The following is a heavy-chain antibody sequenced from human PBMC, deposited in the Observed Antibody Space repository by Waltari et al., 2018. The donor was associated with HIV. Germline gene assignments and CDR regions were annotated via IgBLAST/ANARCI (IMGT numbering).Heavy chain of an antibody. V-gene: IGHV4-39*01. CDR1: GGPISSSRYY. Sequence: QLQLQESGPGLVQPSETLSPTCTVSGGPISSSRYYWGWIRHPPGKGLEWIGSIYYSGSTYYNPSLKSRVTISVDTSKNQFSLKLSSVTAADTAVYYCARHISPNYDYVWGSYENDYWGQGTLVTVSS. J-gene: IGHJ4*02. D-gene: IGHD3-16*01. CDR2: IYYSGST. CDR3: ARHISPNYDYVWGSYENDY.